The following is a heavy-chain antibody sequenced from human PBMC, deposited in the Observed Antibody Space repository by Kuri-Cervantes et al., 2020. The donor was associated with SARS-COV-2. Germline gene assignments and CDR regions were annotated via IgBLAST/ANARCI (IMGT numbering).Heavy chain of an antibody. CDR1: GGSISSSSYY. CDR2: IYYSGST. V-gene: IGHV4-39*07. Sequence: SETLSLTCTVSGGSISSSSYYWGWIRQPPGKGLEWIGSIYYSGSTYYNPSLKSRVTISVGASKNQFSLKLNSVTAADTAVYYCARETYTYYDFWRGPYFDYWGQGNLVTVSS. D-gene: IGHD3-3*01. J-gene: IGHJ4*02. CDR3: ARETYTYYDFWRGPYFDY.